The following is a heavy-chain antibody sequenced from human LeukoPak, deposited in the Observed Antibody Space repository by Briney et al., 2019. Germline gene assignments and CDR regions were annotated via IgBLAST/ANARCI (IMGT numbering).Heavy chain of an antibody. CDR1: GGSISSSSYY. V-gene: IGHV4-39*07. CDR3: ARASGGYSSSWYSWWFDP. J-gene: IGHJ5*02. Sequence: SETLSLTCTVSGGSISSSSYYWGWIRQPPGKGLEWIGSIYYSGSTYYNPSLKSRVTISVDTSKNQFSLKLSSVTAADTAVYYCARASGGYSSSWYSWWFDPWGQGTLVTVSS. D-gene: IGHD6-13*01. CDR2: IYYSGST.